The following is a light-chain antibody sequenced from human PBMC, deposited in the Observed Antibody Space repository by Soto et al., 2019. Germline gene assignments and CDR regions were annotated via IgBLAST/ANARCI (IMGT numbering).Light chain of an antibody. J-gene: IGKJ4*01. CDR1: QNIVNY. CDR2: GAS. CDR3: QQSYSGPLT. V-gene: IGKV1-39*01. Sequence: DIQMTQSPSSLSASVGDTVTITCRASQNIVNYLNWYQRKPGKAPELLIYGASSLQRGVPSRFSGSGSGTDFTLTITTLQTEDVATFYCQQSYSGPLTVGGGTKVEIK.